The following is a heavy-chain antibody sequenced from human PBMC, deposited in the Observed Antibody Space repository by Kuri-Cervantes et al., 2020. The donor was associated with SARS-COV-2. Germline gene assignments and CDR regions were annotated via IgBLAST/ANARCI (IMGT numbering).Heavy chain of an antibody. D-gene: IGHD2-8*01. CDR2: ISYDGSNK. Sequence: GGSLRLSCAASGFTFISYAMHWVRQAPGKGLEWVAVISYDGSNKYFAESVKGRFTISRDNSKNTLYLQMNSLRAEDTAVYYCARVISGYCTNGVCPYYFDYWGQGTLVTVSS. CDR1: GFTFISYA. J-gene: IGHJ4*02. CDR3: ARVISGYCTNGVCPYYFDY. V-gene: IGHV3-30*14.